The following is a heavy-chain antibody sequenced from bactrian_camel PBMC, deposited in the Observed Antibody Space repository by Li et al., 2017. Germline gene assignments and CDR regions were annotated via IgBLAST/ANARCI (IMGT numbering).Heavy chain of an antibody. CDR2: IYIGGAGSK. V-gene: IGHV3S31*01. Sequence: VQLVESGGGSVQAGGSLRLSCVASAYTYRMAWFRQTPGKEREGVAAIYIGGAGSKHYDDSVKGRFTISLDNAENTLYLQMNSLKPEDTAMYYCAAADAAPRTWRPTLGSCDVKYWGQGTQVTVS. J-gene: IGHJ4*01. CDR1: AYTYR. CDR3: AAADAAPRTWRPTLGSCDVKY. D-gene: IGHD2*01.